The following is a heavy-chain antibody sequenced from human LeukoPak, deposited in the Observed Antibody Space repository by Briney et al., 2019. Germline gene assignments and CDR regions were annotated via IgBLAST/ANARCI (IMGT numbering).Heavy chain of an antibody. CDR3: ARGQLDSSGYYEYYFDY. D-gene: IGHD3-22*01. CDR2: INPSGGST. V-gene: IGHV1-46*01. Sequence: ASVKVSCKASGYAFTSYYMHWVRQAPGQGLEWMGIINPSGGSTSYAQKFQGRVTMTRDTSTSTVYMELSSLRSEDTAVYYCARGQLDSSGYYEYYFDYWGQGTLVTVSS. J-gene: IGHJ4*02. CDR1: GYAFTSYY.